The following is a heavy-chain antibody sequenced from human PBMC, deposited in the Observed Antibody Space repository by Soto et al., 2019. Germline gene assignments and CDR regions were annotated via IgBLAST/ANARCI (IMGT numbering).Heavy chain of an antibody. D-gene: IGHD2-21*02. V-gene: IGHV2-5*02. Sequence: QITLKESGPTLVKPTQTLTLTCTFSGFSLSTSGVGVGWIRQPPGKALEWLALIYWDDDKRYSPSLRSRLTISKDPSKNQVGPTMTNMDPVDTATYYCIQSRCGGDCLQSYASHYYYGMDVWGQGTTVTVSS. CDR2: IYWDDDK. CDR3: IQSRCGGDCLQSYASHYYYGMDV. CDR1: GFSLSTSGVG. J-gene: IGHJ6*02.